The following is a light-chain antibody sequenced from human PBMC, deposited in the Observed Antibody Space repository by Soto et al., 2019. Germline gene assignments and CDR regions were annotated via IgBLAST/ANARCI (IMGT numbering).Light chain of an antibody. CDR3: QQRSNWPIT. CDR1: QSVSSSY. V-gene: IGKV3D-20*02. J-gene: IGKJ5*01. Sequence: EIVLTQSPGTLSLSPGERATLPCRASQSVSSSYLAWYQQKPGQAPRLLIYDASNRATGIPARFSGSGSGTDFTLTISSLEPEDFAVYYCQQRSNWPITFGQGTRLEV. CDR2: DAS.